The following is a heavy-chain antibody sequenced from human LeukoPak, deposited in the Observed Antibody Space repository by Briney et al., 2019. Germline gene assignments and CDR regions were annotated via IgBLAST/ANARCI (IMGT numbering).Heavy chain of an antibody. CDR3: ARDRSNTYYYYMDV. J-gene: IGHJ6*03. Sequence: PSQTLSLTCTVSGGSLSSGSYYWSWIRQPAGKGLEWIGRIYTSGSTNYNPSLKSRVTISVDTSKNQFSLKLSSVTAADTAVYYCARDRSNTYYYYMDVWGKGTTVTVSS. CDR2: IYTSGST. D-gene: IGHD2-15*01. CDR1: GGSLSSGSYY. V-gene: IGHV4-61*02.